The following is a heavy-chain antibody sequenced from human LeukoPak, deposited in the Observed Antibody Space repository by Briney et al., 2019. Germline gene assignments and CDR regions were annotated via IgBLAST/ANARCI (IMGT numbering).Heavy chain of an antibody. CDR2: MHHSGST. D-gene: IGHD3-10*01. J-gene: IGHJ4*02. CDR3: ARDRSYYTFDY. Sequence: SETLSLTCAVSGYSISTDYHWGWIRQPPGKGLEWIGAMHHSGSTYYNPSLKGRVTISVDTSKNQVSLKLNSVTAADTAVYYCARDRSYYTFDYWGQGTLVIVSA. V-gene: IGHV4-38-2*02. CDR1: GYSISTDYH.